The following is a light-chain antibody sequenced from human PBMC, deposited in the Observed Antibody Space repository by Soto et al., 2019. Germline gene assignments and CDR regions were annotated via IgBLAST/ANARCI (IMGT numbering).Light chain of an antibody. CDR3: QQRNIWPPVT. J-gene: IGKJ5*01. Sequence: EMVMTQSPATLSLSPGERATLSCRASPSVANFVAWYQQKPGQAPRLLIYGAFNRATGIPARFSGSGSGTDFTLTISSLEPEDSAVYYCQQRNIWPPVTFGHGTRLEIK. CDR2: GAF. CDR1: PSVANF. V-gene: IGKV3-11*01.